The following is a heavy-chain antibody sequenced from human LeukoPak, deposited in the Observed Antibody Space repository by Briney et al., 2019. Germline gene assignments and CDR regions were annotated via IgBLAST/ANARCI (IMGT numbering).Heavy chain of an antibody. J-gene: IGHJ4*02. Sequence: GGSLRLSCAASGFTFSSYAMSWVRQAPGKGLEWVSAISVSGGSTYYADSVKGRFTISRDNSKNTLYLQMNSLGAEDTAVYYCAKAGVFLTGPWCYFDYWGQGTLVIVSS. CDR3: AKAGVFLTGPWCYFDY. CDR2: ISVSGGST. D-gene: IGHD3-9*01. CDR1: GFTFSSYA. V-gene: IGHV3-23*01.